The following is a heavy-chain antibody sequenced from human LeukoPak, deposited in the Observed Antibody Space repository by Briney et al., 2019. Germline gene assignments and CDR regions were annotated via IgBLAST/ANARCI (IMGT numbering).Heavy chain of an antibody. D-gene: IGHD2-21*01. CDR1: GAFIRSYY. V-gene: IGHV4-59*07. J-gene: IGHJ3*01. Sequence: PSHTLSLTCSVSGAFIRSYYWTWIRQSPGKGLEWIGSITYSGKTQLNPSLRSRVTISSDPPKSQFSLKVTSVTTADTTLYFCAQQVIGTSNSFDVCGQGTMVTVSS. CDR2: ITYSGKT. CDR3: AQQVIGTSNSFDV.